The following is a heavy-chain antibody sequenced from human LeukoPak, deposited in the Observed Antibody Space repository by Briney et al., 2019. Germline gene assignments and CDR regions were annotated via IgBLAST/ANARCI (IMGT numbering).Heavy chain of an antibody. D-gene: IGHD3-16*01. CDR1: GYTFTSYG. CDR2: ISAYNGNT. CDR3: ARGYGTRYYYYYGMDV. Sequence: ASVKVSCKASGYTFTSYGISWVRQAPGQGLEWMGWISAYNGNTNYAQKLQGRVTMTTDTSTSTAYMELGSLRSDDTAVYYCARGYGTRYYYYYGMDVWGQGTTVTVSS. J-gene: IGHJ6*02. V-gene: IGHV1-18*01.